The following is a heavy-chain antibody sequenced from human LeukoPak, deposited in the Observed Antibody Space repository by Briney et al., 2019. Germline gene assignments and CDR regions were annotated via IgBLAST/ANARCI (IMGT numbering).Heavy chain of an antibody. CDR2: ISVSGGST. V-gene: IGHV3-23*01. J-gene: IGHJ4*02. CDR1: VFTFSSYG. CDR3: ARDWFHAIDY. D-gene: IGHD2/OR15-2a*01. Sequence: GGSLRLSCAASVFTFSSYGMSCVRQAPGKGLEWVSAISVSGGSTYYAESVKGRFTISRDNAKNTLYLQMNSLRAEDTAVYYCARDWFHAIDYWGQGTPVTVSS.